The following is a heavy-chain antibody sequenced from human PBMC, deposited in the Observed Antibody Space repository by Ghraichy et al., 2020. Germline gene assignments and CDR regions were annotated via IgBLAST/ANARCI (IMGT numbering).Heavy chain of an antibody. J-gene: IGHJ6*03. CDR1: GFTFSNYG. CDR3: ARNSPNYYMDV. CDR2: IWHDGSNK. Sequence: GESLNISCAASGFTFSNYGMHWVRQAPGKGLEWVAIIWHDGSNKNYVDSVKGRFTISRDNSENTLSLQMNSLRAEDTAVYYCARNSPNYYMDVWGKGTTVTVSS. V-gene: IGHV3-33*01. D-gene: IGHD5-18*01.